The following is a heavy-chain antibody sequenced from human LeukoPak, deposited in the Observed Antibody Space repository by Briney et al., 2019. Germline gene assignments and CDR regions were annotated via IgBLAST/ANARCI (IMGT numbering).Heavy chain of an antibody. Sequence: PSETLSLTCTVSGGSVRSYYWSWIRQHPGKGLEWIGYIYYSGSTYYNPSLKSRVTISVDTSKNQFSLKLSSVTAADTAVYYCARTIPDYYDSSGYWFDYWGQGTLVTVSS. CDR2: IYYSGST. CDR1: GGSVRSYY. CDR3: ARTIPDYYDSSGYWFDY. D-gene: IGHD3-22*01. J-gene: IGHJ4*02. V-gene: IGHV4-59*06.